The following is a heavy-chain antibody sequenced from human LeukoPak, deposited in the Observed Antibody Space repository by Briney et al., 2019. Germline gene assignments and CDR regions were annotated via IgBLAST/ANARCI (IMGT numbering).Heavy chain of an antibody. D-gene: IGHD6-6*01. CDR3: ARDFSSSSSVYYYYYMDV. J-gene: IGHJ6*03. Sequence: SETLSLTCTVSGGSISSRPYYWGWVRHSPGKGLEWIGTISYSGTTYYNPSLKSRVTISLDTSKNQFSLKLSSVTAADTAIYYCARDFSSSSSVYYYYYMDVWGKGTTVTVSS. CDR2: ISYSGTT. V-gene: IGHV4-39*07. CDR1: GGSISSRPYY.